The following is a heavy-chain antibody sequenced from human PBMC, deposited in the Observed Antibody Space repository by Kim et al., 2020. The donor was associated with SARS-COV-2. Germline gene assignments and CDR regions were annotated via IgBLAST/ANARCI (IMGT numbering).Heavy chain of an antibody. V-gene: IGHV3-23*01. CDR1: GFTFTGYP. J-gene: IGHJ3*01. CDR3: AKGGGGDGESAFDL. Sequence: GGSLRLSCAASGFTFTGYPMTWVRQAPAKGLEWVSTIRTTGRQTYYADSVKGRFTISTDDAKNTLYLQLNSLRADDTAVYYCAKGGGGDGESAFDLWGQGIMVTVSS. D-gene: IGHD2-21*02. CDR2: IRTTGRQT.